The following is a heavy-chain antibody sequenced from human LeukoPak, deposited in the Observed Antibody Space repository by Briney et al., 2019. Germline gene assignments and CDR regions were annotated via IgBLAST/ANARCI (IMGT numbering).Heavy chain of an antibody. CDR2: INAGNGNT. Sequence: ASVKVSCKASGYTFISYAMHWVRQAPGQRLEWMGWINAGNGNTKYSQEFQDRVTITRDTSASTAYMELSSLRSEDMAVYYCARERWYYDSSGYLDYWGQGTLVTVSS. V-gene: IGHV1-3*03. CDR1: GYTFISYA. J-gene: IGHJ4*02. D-gene: IGHD3-22*01. CDR3: ARERWYYDSSGYLDY.